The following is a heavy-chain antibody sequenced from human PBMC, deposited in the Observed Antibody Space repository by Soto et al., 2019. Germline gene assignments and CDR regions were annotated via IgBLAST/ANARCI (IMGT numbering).Heavy chain of an antibody. CDR2: IWYDGSIR. CDR1: GFTFSSCG. CDR3: ARIMCGGDCYDFDY. J-gene: IGHJ4*02. D-gene: IGHD2-21*02. Sequence: QVQLVESGGGVVQPGRSLRLSCAASGFTFSSCGMHWVRQAPGKGLEWVAVIWYDGSIRYYADSVKGRFTISRDNSKNTLYLQMNSLRAEDTAVYYCARIMCGGDCYDFDYWGQGTLVTVSS. V-gene: IGHV3-33*01.